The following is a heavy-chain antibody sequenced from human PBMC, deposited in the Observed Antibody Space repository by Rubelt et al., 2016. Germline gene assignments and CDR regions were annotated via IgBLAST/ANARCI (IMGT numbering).Heavy chain of an antibody. D-gene: IGHD3-22*01. CDR3: ARHGGNRQSGDYSHWDY. CDR2: IYYSGST. V-gene: IGHV4-59*08. CDR1: GGSISNYY. Sequence: QVQLQESGPGLVKPSETLSLTCTVSGGSISNYYWSWIRQPPGKGLEWIGNIYYSGSTNYNPSLKSRVTISVDPSKDQFSRKRNSVTAADTAVYYCARHGGNRQSGDYSHWDYWGQGTLVTVSS. J-gene: IGHJ4*02.